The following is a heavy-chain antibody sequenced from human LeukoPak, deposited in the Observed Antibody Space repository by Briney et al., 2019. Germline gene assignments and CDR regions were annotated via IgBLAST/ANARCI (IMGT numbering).Heavy chain of an antibody. CDR3: ARRAVAGIFAFDI. CDR2: IYYSGRT. D-gene: IGHD6-19*01. Sequence: PSDPLSLTCTVSGGSISSSSYYWGWIPRPPGKGLEWIGSIYYSGRTYYNPSLKSRVTISVDTSKNQFSLKLSSVTAADTAVHYCARRAVAGIFAFDIWGQGTMVTVSS. CDR1: GGSISSSSYY. V-gene: IGHV4-39*01. J-gene: IGHJ3*02.